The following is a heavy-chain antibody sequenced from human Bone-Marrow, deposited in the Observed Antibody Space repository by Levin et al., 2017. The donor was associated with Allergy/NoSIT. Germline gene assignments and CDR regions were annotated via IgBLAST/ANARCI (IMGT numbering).Heavy chain of an antibody. CDR3: ARGPLYPPGY. D-gene: IGHD2-8*01. V-gene: IGHV3-30-3*01. CDR1: GFTFSSYA. CDR2: ISYDGSNK. Sequence: GGSLRLSCAASGFTFSSYAMHWVRQAPGKGLEWVAVISYDGSNKYYADSVKGRFTISRDNSKNTLYLQMNSLRAEDTAVYYCARGPLYPPGYWGQGTLVTVSS. J-gene: IGHJ4*02.